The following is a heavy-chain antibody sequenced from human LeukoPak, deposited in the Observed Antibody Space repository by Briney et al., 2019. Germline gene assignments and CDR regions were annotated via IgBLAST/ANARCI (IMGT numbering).Heavy chain of an antibody. J-gene: IGHJ4*02. CDR3: ARHRGGWGRPLPL. CDR2: ISSSGGTI. D-gene: IGHD3-10*01. Sequence: PRGSLLLSCVPSGFSFSSYEIKWVRHAHGEGRGWLSYISSSGGTIYYADSVNGRFTISRDNTENSLYLQMSSLRAEDTAVYYSARHRGGWGRPLPLWGQGTLVTVSS. CDR1: GFSFSSYE. V-gene: IGHV3-48*03.